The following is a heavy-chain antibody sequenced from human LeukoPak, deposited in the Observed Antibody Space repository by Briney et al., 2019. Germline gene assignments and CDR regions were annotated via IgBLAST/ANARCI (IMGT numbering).Heavy chain of an antibody. D-gene: IGHD3-10*01. J-gene: IGHJ4*02. V-gene: IGHV4-34*01. CDR1: GGSFSGYY. CDR2: IYHSGST. CDR3: AGAYYYASGIGY. Sequence: SETLSLTCAVYGGSFSGYYWSWIRQPPGKGLEWIGEIYHSGSTNYNPSLKSRVTISVDTSKNQFSLKLSSVTAADTAVYYCAGAYYYASGIGYWGQGTLVTVSS.